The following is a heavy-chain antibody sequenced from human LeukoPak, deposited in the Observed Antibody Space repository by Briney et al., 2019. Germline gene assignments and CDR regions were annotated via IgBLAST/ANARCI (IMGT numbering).Heavy chain of an antibody. CDR1: GFTFGDYA. CDR2: IRSKAYGGTT. CDR3: TSDGYYYYGMDV. Sequence: GGSLRLSCTASGFTFGDYAMSWVRQAPGKGLEWVGFIRSKAYGGTTEYAASVKGRFTIARDDSKSIAYLQMNSLKTEDTAVYYCTSDGYYYYGMDVWGKGTTVTVSS. V-gene: IGHV3-49*04. J-gene: IGHJ6*04.